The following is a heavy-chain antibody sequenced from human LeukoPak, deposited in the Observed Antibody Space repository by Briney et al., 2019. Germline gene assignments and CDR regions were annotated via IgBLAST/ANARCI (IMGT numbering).Heavy chain of an antibody. CDR2: VIPIFGTA. V-gene: IGHV1-69*13. D-gene: IGHD6-13*01. CDR3: ARRAAAEGFDY. CDR1: GGTFSSYA. Sequence: ASVKVSCKASGGTFSSYAISWVRQAPGQGLEWMGGVIPIFGTANYAQKFQGRVTITADESTSTAYMELSSLRSEDTAVYYCARRAAAEGFDYWGQGTLVTVSS. J-gene: IGHJ4*02.